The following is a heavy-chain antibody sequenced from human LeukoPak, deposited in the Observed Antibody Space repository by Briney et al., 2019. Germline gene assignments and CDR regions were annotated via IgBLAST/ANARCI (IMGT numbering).Heavy chain of an antibody. D-gene: IGHD4-17*01. V-gene: IGHV3-53*01. Sequence: GGSLRLSCAASGFTVSGNYMSWVRQAPGKEPEWVSVIYSGGSTYYADSVKGRFTISRDNSKNTLYLQVNSLRAEDTAVYYCAREGGYGDYDYWGQGTLVTVSS. J-gene: IGHJ4*02. CDR3: AREGGYGDYDY. CDR1: GFTVSGNY. CDR2: IYSGGST.